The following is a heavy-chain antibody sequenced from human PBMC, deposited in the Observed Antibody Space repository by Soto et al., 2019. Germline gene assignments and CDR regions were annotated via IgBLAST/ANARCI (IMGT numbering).Heavy chain of an antibody. CDR1: GFTFSSYA. V-gene: IGHV3-23*01. Sequence: EVPLLESGGGLIQPGGSLRLSCAASGFTFSSYAMTWVRQAPGKGLEWVSSISGSGGSTYYADSVKGRFTISRDNSKNTLYLQMDSLRAEDTAVYYCAKNSGSYLYWGQGTLVTVSS. CDR2: ISGSGGST. D-gene: IGHD1-26*01. CDR3: AKNSGSYLY. J-gene: IGHJ4*02.